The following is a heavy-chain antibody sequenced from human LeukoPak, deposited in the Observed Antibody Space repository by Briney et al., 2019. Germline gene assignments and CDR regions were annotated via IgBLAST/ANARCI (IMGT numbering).Heavy chain of an antibody. CDR1: GGSFSGYY. J-gene: IGHJ4*02. D-gene: IGHD2-15*01. CDR3: ARGAYCSGGSCYYYFDY. CDR2: INHSGST. V-gene: IGHV4-34*01. Sequence: SETLSLTCAVYGGSFSGYYWSWIRQPPGKGLEWIGEINHSGSTNYNPSLKSRVTISVDTSKNQFSLKLSSVTAADTAVYYRARGAYCSGGSCYYYFDYWGQGTLVTVSS.